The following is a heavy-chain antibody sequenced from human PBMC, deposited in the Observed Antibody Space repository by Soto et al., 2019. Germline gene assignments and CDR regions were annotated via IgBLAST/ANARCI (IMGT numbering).Heavy chain of an antibody. CDR1: GGSFSGYY. Sequence: PSETLSLTCAVSGGSFSGYYWSWIRQPPGKGLEWIGEINHSGSTNYNPSLKSRVTISVDTSKNQFSLKLSSVTAADTAVYYCARNPLRSDSSGPLVYWGQGTLVTVSS. CDR3: ARNPLRSDSSGPLVY. J-gene: IGHJ4*02. CDR2: INHSGST. D-gene: IGHD6-19*01. V-gene: IGHV4-34*01.